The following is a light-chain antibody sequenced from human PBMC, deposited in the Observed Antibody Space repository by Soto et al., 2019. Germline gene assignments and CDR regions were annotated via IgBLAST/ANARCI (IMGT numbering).Light chain of an antibody. V-gene: IGKV3-11*01. CDR1: QSVSSY. CDR3: QQRSNWPFS. Sequence: EVVFSQYRAALSLSPGETATLSCRASQSVSSYLAWYQQKPGQAPRLLIYDASNRATGIPARFSGSGSGTDFTLTISSLEAEDFAVYYCQQRSNWPFSFGQGTRLEIK. J-gene: IGKJ5*01. CDR2: DAS.